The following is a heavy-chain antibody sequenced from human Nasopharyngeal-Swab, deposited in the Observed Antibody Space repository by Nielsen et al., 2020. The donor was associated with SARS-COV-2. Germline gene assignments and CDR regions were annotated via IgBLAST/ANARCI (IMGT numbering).Heavy chain of an antibody. V-gene: IGHV3-30-3*01. CDR2: ISYDGSNK. CDR3: ARERVAWIVVVVAGREFDP. Sequence: GGSLRLSCGASGFTFNKFAMAWVRQAPGKGLEWVAVISYDGSNKYYADSVKGRFTISRDNSKNTLYLQMNSLRAEDTAVYYCARERVAWIVVVVAGREFDPWGQGTLVTVSS. J-gene: IGHJ5*02. D-gene: IGHD2-15*01. CDR1: GFTFNKFA.